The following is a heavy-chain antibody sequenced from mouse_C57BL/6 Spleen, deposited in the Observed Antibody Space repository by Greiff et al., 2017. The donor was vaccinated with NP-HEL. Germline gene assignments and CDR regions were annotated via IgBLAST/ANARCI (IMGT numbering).Heavy chain of an antibody. CDR2: IYPGDGDT. CDR1: GYAFSCYW. Sequence: QVQLKESGAELVKPGASVKISCKASGYAFSCYWMNWVKQRPGKGLEWIGQIYPGDGDTNYNGKFKGKATLTADKSSSTAYMQLSSLTSEDSAVYFCARSRNAMDYWGQGTSVTVSS. V-gene: IGHV1-80*01. J-gene: IGHJ4*01. CDR3: ARSRNAMDY.